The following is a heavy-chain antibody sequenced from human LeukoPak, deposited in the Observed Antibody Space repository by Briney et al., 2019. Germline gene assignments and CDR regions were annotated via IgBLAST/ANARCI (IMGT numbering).Heavy chain of an antibody. CDR1: GGSISSSSYY. D-gene: IGHD6-13*01. J-gene: IGHJ6*03. Sequence: SETLSLTCTVSGGSISSSSYYWGWIRQPPGKGLEWIGSIYYSGSTYYNPSLKSRVTISVDTSKNQFSLKLSSVTAADTAMYYCARRGSSKYYYYYYYMDVWGKGTTVTVSS. CDR2: IYYSGST. CDR3: ARRGSSKYYYYYYYMDV. V-gene: IGHV4-39*07.